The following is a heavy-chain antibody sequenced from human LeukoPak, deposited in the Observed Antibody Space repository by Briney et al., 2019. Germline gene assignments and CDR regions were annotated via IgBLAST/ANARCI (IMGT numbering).Heavy chain of an antibody. V-gene: IGHV3-30*01. CDR1: GFTFSSYA. Sequence: GGSLRLSCAASGFTFSSYAIHWVRQAPGMGLEWVAAVSYDGINKYYAHSVKGRFTISGDNSKNTLYVQMTSLRPEDTAVYYCARSVAAAGTAGSWSDPWGQGTLVTVSS. CDR3: ARSVAAAGTAGSWSDP. D-gene: IGHD6-13*01. CDR2: VSYDGINK. J-gene: IGHJ5*02.